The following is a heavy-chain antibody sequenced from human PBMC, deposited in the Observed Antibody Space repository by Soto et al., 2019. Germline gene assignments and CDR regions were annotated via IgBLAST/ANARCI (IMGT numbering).Heavy chain of an antibody. Sequence: QVQLVQSGAEVKKPGSSVKVSCKASGATFASYTISWGRQAPGQGLEWMGRIIPILGIANYAQKFQGRVTITADKSTSTAYMELSSLRSEDTAVYYCARFRGSYGMDVWGQGTTVTVSS. CDR3: ARFRGSYGMDV. V-gene: IGHV1-69*02. CDR1: GATFASYT. J-gene: IGHJ6*02. CDR2: IIPILGIA. D-gene: IGHD3-10*01.